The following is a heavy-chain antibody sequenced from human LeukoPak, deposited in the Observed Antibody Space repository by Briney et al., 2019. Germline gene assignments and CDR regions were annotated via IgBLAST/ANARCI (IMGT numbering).Heavy chain of an antibody. CDR3: ARVSSSSWWALDY. V-gene: IGHV3-74*01. J-gene: IGHJ4*02. Sequence: GGSLRLSCAASGLTFNNYAMTWVRQAPGKGLEWVSRINTDGSSTSYADSVKGRFTISRDNAKNTLYLQMNSLRAEDTAVYYCARVSSSSWWALDYWGQGTLVTVSS. CDR1: GLTFNNYA. CDR2: INTDGSST. D-gene: IGHD6-13*01.